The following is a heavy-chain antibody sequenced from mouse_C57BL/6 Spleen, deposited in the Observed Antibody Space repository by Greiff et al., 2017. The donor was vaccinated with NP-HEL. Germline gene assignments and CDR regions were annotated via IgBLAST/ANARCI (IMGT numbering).Heavy chain of an antibody. CDR2: ISSGSSTI. V-gene: IGHV5-17*01. CDR3: ARRTYLYAMDY. J-gene: IGHJ4*01. CDR1: GFTFSDSG. Sequence: EVKLVESGGGLVKPGGSLTLSCAASGFTFSDSGMHWVRQAPEKGLEWVAYISSGSSTIYYADTVKGPFTISRDNAKNTLFLQMTSLRSDDTAMYYCARRTYLYAMDYWGQGTSVTVSS. D-gene: IGHD5-1*01.